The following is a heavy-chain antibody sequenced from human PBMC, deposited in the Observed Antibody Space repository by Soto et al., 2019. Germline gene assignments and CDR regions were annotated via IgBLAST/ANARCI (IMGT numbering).Heavy chain of an antibody. CDR1: GFTFSSHT. V-gene: IGHV3-21*01. D-gene: IGHD1-1*01. CDR3: WKEVERFGL. J-gene: IGHJ5*02. Sequence: EVQLVESGGGLVKPGGSLRLSCASSGFTFSSHTMNWVRQAPGKGLEWVSSITGTGRDMFYADSVKGRFTISRDNAEKSLFPQINSPRGEDHAGYYRWKEVERFGLLGQGTPVTVS. CDR2: ITGTGRDM.